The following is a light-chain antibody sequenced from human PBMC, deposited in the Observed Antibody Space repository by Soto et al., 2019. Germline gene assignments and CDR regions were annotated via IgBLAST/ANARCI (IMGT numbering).Light chain of an antibody. CDR1: QSVSSSY. CDR3: QQYGSSIIT. CDR2: GAS. Sequence: DIVMTQSPGTLSLSPGERATLSCRASQSVSSSYLAWYQQKPGQAPRLLIYGASSRATGIPDRFSGSGSGTDFTLTISRLEPEDFAVYYCQQYGSSIITFGQGTRLEIK. J-gene: IGKJ5*01. V-gene: IGKV3-20*01.